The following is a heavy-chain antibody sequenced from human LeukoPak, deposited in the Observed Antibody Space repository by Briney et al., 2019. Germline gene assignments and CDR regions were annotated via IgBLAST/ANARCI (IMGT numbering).Heavy chain of an antibody. CDR2: IWYDGSNK. V-gene: IGHV3-33*06. D-gene: IGHD6-13*01. CDR1: GFTFSSYG. J-gene: IGHJ4*02. Sequence: GGSLRLSCAASGFTFSSYGMHWVRQAPGKGLEWVAVIWYDGSNKYYADSVKGRFTISRDNSKNTLYLQMNSLRAEDTAVYYCAKDKQGDYFDYWGQGTLATVSS. CDR3: AKDKQGDYFDY.